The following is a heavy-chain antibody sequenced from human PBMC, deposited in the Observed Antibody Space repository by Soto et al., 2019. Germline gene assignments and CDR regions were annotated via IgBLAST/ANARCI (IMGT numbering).Heavy chain of an antibody. J-gene: IGHJ6*03. D-gene: IGHD2-15*01. Sequence: SETLSLTCAVYGGSFSGYYWSWIRQPPGKGLEWIGEINHSGSTNYNPSLKSRVTISVDTSKNQFSLKLSSVTAADTAVYYCARYGRCSGGSCVFLYYYYMDVWGKGTTVTVSS. V-gene: IGHV4-34*01. CDR1: GGSFSGYY. CDR2: INHSGST. CDR3: ARYGRCSGGSCVFLYYYYMDV.